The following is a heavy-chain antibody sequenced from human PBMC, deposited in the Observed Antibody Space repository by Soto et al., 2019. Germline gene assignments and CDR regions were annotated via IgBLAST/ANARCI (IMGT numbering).Heavy chain of an antibody. V-gene: IGHV1-18*01. CDR1: GYSIAGSG. D-gene: IGHD3-10*01. Sequence: ATCKARGYSIAGSGISWGRQAPGQGLEWMGWISAYNGNTNYAQKLQGRVTMTTDTSTSTAYMELRSLRSDDTAVYYCARDLAYGSGLFYSWGQGSRVTVS. J-gene: IGHJ1*01. CDR2: ISAYNGNT. CDR3: ARDLAYGSGLFYS.